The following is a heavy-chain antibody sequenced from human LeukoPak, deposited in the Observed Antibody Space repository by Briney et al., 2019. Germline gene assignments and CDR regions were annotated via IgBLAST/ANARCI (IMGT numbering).Heavy chain of an antibody. V-gene: IGHV4-34*01. CDR3: ARGLTAFDY. CDR1: GGSFSSYY. CDR2: INHSGGT. J-gene: IGHJ4*02. Sequence: PSETLSLTCAVYGGSFSSYYWSWIRQPPGKGLEWIGEINHSGGTNYNPSLKSRVTISVDTSKNQFSLKLSSVTAADTAVYYCARGLTAFDYWGQGTLVTVSS.